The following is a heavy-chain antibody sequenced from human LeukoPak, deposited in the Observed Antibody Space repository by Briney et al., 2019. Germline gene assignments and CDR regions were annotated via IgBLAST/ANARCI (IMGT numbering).Heavy chain of an antibody. J-gene: IGHJ4*02. CDR3: ASGRTGKVTRY. CDR2: ISSSSTYI. Sequence: GGSLRLSCAASGFTISSYSMNWVRQAPGKGLEWVSSISSSSTYIYYADSVKGRFTISSDNAKNSLYRQMNSLRAEDTAVYYCASGRTGKVTRYWGQGTLVTVSS. D-gene: IGHD7-27*01. V-gene: IGHV3-21*04. CDR1: GFTISSYS.